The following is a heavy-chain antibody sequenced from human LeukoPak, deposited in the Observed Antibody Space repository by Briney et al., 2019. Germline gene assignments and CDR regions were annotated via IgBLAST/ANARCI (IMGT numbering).Heavy chain of an antibody. CDR2: IKQDGSEK. J-gene: IGHJ6*02. D-gene: IGHD2-2*02. Sequence: GGSLRLYCAASGFTFSSYWMRWVRPAPGMGLEWVANIKQDGSEKYYVDSVKGRFTISRDNAKNSLYLQMNSLRAEDTAVYYCARENVVVPAAIHLYYYGMDVWGQGTTVTVSS. CDR1: GFTFSSYW. V-gene: IGHV3-7*01. CDR3: ARENVVVPAAIHLYYYGMDV.